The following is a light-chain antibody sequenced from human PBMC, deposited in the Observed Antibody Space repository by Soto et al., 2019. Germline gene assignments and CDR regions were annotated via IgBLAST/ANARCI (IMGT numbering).Light chain of an antibody. CDR2: GSS. Sequence: EIVLTQSPDTLSLSPGERATLSCRASQSVSSNYVAWYQQKPGQAPRLLTHGSSSRATGVPDRFSGRGSGITFTLVISRLEPEDFAVYYCQQYGTSPFTFGQGTKVEI. V-gene: IGKV3-20*01. CDR1: QSVSSNY. J-gene: IGKJ2*01. CDR3: QQYGTSPFT.